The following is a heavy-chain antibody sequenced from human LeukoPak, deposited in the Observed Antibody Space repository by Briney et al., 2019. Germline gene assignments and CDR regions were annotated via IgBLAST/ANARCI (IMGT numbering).Heavy chain of an antibody. V-gene: IGHV3-21*01. CDR1: GFTFSSYS. CDR2: ISSSSSYI. CDR3: ARAPYRVRGYFDY. D-gene: IGHD3-10*01. J-gene: IGHJ4*02. Sequence: PGGSLRLFCAASGFTFSSYSMNWVRQAPGKGLEWVSSISSSSSYIYYADSVKGRFTISRDNAKNSLYLQMNSLRAEDTPVYYCARAPYRVRGYFDYWGQGTLVTVSS.